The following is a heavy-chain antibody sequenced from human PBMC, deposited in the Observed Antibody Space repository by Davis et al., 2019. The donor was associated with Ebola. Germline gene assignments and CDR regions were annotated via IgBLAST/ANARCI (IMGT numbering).Heavy chain of an antibody. CDR3: ARGWRYYDSSGYYDGFDY. V-gene: IGHV4-59*01. CDR1: GGSISSYY. D-gene: IGHD3-22*01. Sequence: MPSETLSLTCTVSGGSISSYYWSWIRQPPGKGLEWIGYIYYSGSTNYNPSLKSRVTISVDTSKNQFSLKLSSVTAANTAVYYCARGWRYYDSSGYYDGFDYWGQGTLVTVAS. CDR2: IYYSGST. J-gene: IGHJ4*02.